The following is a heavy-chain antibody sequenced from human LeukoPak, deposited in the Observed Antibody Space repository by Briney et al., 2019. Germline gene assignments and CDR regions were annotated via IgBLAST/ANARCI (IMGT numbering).Heavy chain of an antibody. V-gene: IGHV3-23*01. J-gene: IGHJ4*02. CDR1: GFTFSSYA. Sequence: GGSLRLSCAASGFTFSSYAMNWVRQAPGKGLEWVSAISGSGGSTYYADSVKGRFTISRDNSKNTLYLQMNSLRAEDTSVYYCARSPGILGTNYFDYWGQGTLVTVSS. CDR3: ARSPGILGTNYFDY. D-gene: IGHD1-26*01. CDR2: ISGSGGST.